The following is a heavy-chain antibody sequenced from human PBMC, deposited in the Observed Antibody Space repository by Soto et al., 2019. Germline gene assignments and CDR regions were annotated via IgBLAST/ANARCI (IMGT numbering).Heavy chain of an antibody. J-gene: IGHJ5*02. CDR3: ASSRYYYDT. V-gene: IGHV4-59*08. Sequence: QVQLQESGPGLVKPSETLSLTCTVSGGSISSYYWSWIRQPPGKGLEWIGYIYYSGSTNYNPSLKXRXTXXVDTSKNQFSLKLSSVTAADTAVYYCASSRYYYDTWGQGTLVTVSS. CDR2: IYYSGST. CDR1: GGSISSYY. D-gene: IGHD3-22*01.